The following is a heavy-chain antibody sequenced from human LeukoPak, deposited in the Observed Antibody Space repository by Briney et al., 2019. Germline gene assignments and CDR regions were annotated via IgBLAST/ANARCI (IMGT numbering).Heavy chain of an antibody. CDR2: IKSDGST. J-gene: IGHJ5*01. CDR3: TRAITYFYGSVTYDWFDS. CDR1: GFTFSSYW. V-gene: IGHV3-74*01. Sequence: PGGSLRLSCAASGFTFSSYWMHWVRQTPGKGLMWVARIKSDGSTIYADSVQGRFTISRDNAKNTVYLQMNSLRADDTAIYYCTRAITYFYGSVTYDWFDSWGQGTRVTVSS. D-gene: IGHD3-10*01.